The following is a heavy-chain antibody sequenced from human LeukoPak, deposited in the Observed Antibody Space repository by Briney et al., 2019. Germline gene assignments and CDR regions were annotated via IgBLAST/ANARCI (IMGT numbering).Heavy chain of an antibody. D-gene: IGHD4-23*01. CDR1: GFTFSSYW. Sequence: GGSLRLSCAASGFTFSSYWMSWVRQAPGKGLEWVANIKQDGSEKYYVDSVKGRFTISRDNAKNSLYLQMNSLRSEDMAVYYCARGGYGGNLDYWGQGTLVTVSS. V-gene: IGHV3-7*02. CDR3: ARGGYGGNLDY. CDR2: IKQDGSEK. J-gene: IGHJ4*02.